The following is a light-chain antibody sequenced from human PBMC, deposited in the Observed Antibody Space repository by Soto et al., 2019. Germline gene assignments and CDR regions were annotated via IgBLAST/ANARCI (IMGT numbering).Light chain of an antibody. V-gene: IGKV3-11*01. CDR1: QSLNSY. J-gene: IGKJ4*01. CDR3: QQRRDWPLT. Sequence: EIVLTQSPATLSLSPGERATLSCRASQSLNSYLAWFQQKPGQAPRLLIYDASNRATDIPARLSGSGSGTDFTLPLSSLEHAYFAVYYCQQRRDWPLTFGGGTRVEIK. CDR2: DAS.